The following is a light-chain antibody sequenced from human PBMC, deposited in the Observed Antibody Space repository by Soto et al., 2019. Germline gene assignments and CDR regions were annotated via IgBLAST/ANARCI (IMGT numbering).Light chain of an antibody. CDR2: GAS. J-gene: IGKJ4*02. CDR1: QSVSTN. CDR3: KEYNKWPLS. V-gene: IGKV3-15*01. Sequence: EIVMTQSPAPLPVSPGARATLSCRASQSVSTNLAWYQQKPGQAPRMLIYGASTRAPGIPARFSRSWSGTEFTRTISSPQSEGFAVYYCKEYNKWPLSFGGGTKVEIK.